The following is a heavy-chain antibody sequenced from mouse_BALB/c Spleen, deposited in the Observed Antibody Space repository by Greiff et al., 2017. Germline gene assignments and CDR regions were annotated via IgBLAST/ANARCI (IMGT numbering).Heavy chain of an antibody. D-gene: IGHD2-3*01. J-gene: IGHJ2*01. CDR2: INPSNGRT. CDR1: GYTFTSYW. V-gene: IGHV1S81*02. CDR3: ANDGYYEYYFDY. Sequence: VQLQQPGAELVKPGASVKLSCKASGYTFTSYWMHWVKQRPGQGLEWIGEINPSNGRTNYNEKFKSKATLTVDKSSSTAYMQLSSLTSEDSAVYYCANDGYYEYYFDYWGQGTTLTVSS.